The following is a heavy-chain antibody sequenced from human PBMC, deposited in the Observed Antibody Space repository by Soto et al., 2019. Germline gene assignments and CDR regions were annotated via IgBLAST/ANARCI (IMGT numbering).Heavy chain of an antibody. D-gene: IGHD6-19*01. CDR1: GFIFSNYA. V-gene: IGHV3-23*01. Sequence: GALRLSCAASGFIFSNYAMSWVRQTPGKGLEWVSGISGSGGSTYYADSVKGRLTISRDDSKKTLYLQMDSMRADDTAVYYCAKDQRAYSSGWHSPYHFDPWRQGALVTVS. J-gene: IGHJ5*02. CDR2: ISGSGGST. CDR3: AKDQRAYSSGWHSPYHFDP.